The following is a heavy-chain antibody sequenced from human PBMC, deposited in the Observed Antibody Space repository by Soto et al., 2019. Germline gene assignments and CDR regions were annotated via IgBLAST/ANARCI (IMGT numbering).Heavy chain of an antibody. D-gene: IGHD3-10*01. CDR1: GGTFSSYT. CDR3: ATGFGEFSHFYGMDV. CDR2: IIPILGIA. J-gene: IGHJ6*02. V-gene: IGHV1-69*02. Sequence: ASVKVSCKASGGTFSSYTISWVRQAPGQGLEWMGRIIPILGIANYAQKFQGRVTISVDTSKHQSSLKVNSVTAADTAVYYCATGFGEFSHFYGMDVWGQGTTVTVSS.